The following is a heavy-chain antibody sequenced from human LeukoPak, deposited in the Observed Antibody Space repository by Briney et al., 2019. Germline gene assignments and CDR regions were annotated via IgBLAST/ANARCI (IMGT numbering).Heavy chain of an antibody. CDR3: ARGPPYYPIDY. J-gene: IGHJ4*02. D-gene: IGHD3-10*01. V-gene: IGHV1-46*01. CDR2: INPSGGST. CDR1: GYTFTSYY. Sequence: ASVKVSCKASGYTFTSYYMHWVRQAPGQGLEWMGIINPSGGSTSYAQKFQGRVTMTTDTSTSTAYMELRSLRSDDTAVYYCARGPPYYPIDYWGQGTLVTVSS.